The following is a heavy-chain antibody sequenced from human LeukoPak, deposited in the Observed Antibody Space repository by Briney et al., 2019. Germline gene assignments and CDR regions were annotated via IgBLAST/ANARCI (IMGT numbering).Heavy chain of an antibody. V-gene: IGHV4-38-2*02. CDR1: GYSISSGYY. J-gene: IGHJ4*02. CDR2: IYPSGST. Sequence: SETLSLTCTASGYSISSGYYWGWIWQPPGKGLEWIGSIYPSGSTYYYPSLKSRVTISLDTSKNQFSLKLSSVTAADTAVYYCARVAGENYWGQGTLVTVSS. D-gene: IGHD6-19*01. CDR3: ARVAGENY.